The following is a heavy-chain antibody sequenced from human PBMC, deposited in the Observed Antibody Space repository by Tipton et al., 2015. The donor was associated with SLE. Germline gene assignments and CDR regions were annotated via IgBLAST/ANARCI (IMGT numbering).Heavy chain of an antibody. J-gene: IGHJ3*02. CDR2: IYYSGST. CDR1: GGSISSHY. Sequence: TLSLTCTVSGGSISSHYWSWIRQPPGKGLEWIGYIYYSGSTNYNPSLKSRVTISVDTSKNQFSLKLSSVTAADTAVYYCAREAVVPAARDDAFDIWGQGTMVTVSS. CDR3: AREAVVPAARDDAFDI. D-gene: IGHD2-2*01. V-gene: IGHV4-59*11.